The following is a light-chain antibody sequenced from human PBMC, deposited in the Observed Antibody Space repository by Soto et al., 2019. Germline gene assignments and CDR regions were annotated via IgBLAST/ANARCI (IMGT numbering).Light chain of an antibody. Sequence: QSALTQPASVSGSPGQSITISCTGTSSDIGNYNFVSWFQQHPDKAPKLMIYEVNKRPSGVSNRFSGSKSGNTASLTISGLQPEDEADYYCSLYAYGSTLGVFGGGTKLTVL. V-gene: IGLV2-23*02. J-gene: IGLJ3*02. CDR1: SSDIGNYNF. CDR3: SLYAYGSTLGV. CDR2: EVN.